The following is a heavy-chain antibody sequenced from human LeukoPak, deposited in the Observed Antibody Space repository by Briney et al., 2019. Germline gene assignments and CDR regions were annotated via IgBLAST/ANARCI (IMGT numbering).Heavy chain of an antibody. J-gene: IGHJ4*02. V-gene: IGHV3-66*01. D-gene: IGHD3-10*01. CDR1: GFIVSSYY. CDR3: ARDQIVRGVIVSHDY. CDR2: LYTGGNI. Sequence: GGALRLSCAASGFIVSSYYMSWVRQAPGKGLEWVSILYTGGNIEYADSVKGRFTISRDTSENTLYLQMNSLRVEDTAVYYCARDQIVRGVIVSHDYWGQGTLVTVSS.